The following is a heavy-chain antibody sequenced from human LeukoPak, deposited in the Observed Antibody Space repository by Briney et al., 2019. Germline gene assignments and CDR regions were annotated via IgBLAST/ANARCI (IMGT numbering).Heavy chain of an antibody. J-gene: IGHJ5*02. Sequence: SETLSLTCTVSGYSISSGYYWGWIRQPPGKGLEWIGSIYHSGSTYYNPSLKSRVTISVDTSKNQFSLKLSSVTAADTAVYYCARGLYYDILTGYFLRGGQDWFDPWGQGTLVTVSS. D-gene: IGHD3-9*01. V-gene: IGHV4-38-2*02. CDR2: IYHSGST. CDR3: ARGLYYDILTGYFLRGGQDWFDP. CDR1: GYSISSGYY.